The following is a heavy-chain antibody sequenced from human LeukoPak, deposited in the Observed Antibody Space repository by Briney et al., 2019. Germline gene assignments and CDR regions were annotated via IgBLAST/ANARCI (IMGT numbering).Heavy chain of an antibody. V-gene: IGHV3-30-3*01. Sequence: GKSLRLSCAASGFSFSSYAIQWVRQAPGKGLGWVAGISYDGAKKYYADAVKGRFTLSKDTSKRTLYLQMTSLRGDDTAVYYCAKDLGLRYSSSSPDYWGQGTLVTVSS. CDR2: ISYDGAKK. CDR1: GFSFSSYA. CDR3: AKDLGLRYSSSSPDY. J-gene: IGHJ4*02. D-gene: IGHD6-6*01.